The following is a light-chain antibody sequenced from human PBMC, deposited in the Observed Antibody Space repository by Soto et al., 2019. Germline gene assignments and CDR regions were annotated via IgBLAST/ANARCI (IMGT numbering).Light chain of an antibody. CDR2: DVS. J-gene: IGLJ1*01. CDR3: SSYISDNRDV. Sequence: QSVLTQPASVSGSPGQSITISCTGTSSDVGGYNYVSWYQQHPGKAPKLMIYDVSNRPSGVSNRFSGSKSGNTASLTISGLQAEDEADYYCSSYISDNRDVFGTGTKLTVL. V-gene: IGLV2-14*01. CDR1: SSDVGGYNY.